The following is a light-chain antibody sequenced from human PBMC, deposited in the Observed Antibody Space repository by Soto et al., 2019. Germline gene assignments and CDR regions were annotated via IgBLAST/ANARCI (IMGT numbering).Light chain of an antibody. J-gene: IGKJ1*01. CDR1: QGISNY. CDR2: AAS. V-gene: IGKV1-27*01. Sequence: DIQMTQSPSSLSASVGDRVTITCRASQGISNYLAWYQQKPGKVPKLLIYAASTLQSGVPSRFSGSGSGTVFTLPISSLRPEVVQTYSCKNNNSAPGTCGKGTKV. CDR3: KNNNSAPGT.